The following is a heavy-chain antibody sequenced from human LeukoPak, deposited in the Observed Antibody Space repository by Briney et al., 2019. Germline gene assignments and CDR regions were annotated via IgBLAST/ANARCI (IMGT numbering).Heavy chain of an antibody. CDR2: ISSSSSYI. V-gene: IGHV3-21*01. CDR1: GFTFNNYA. Sequence: GGSLRLSCAASGFTFNNYAMNWVRQAPGKGLEWVSSISSSSSYIYYADSVKGRFTISRDNAKNSLYLQMNSLRAEDTAVYYCARDRQDDYGDLEPFDYWGQGTLVTVSS. D-gene: IGHD4-17*01. CDR3: ARDRQDDYGDLEPFDY. J-gene: IGHJ4*02.